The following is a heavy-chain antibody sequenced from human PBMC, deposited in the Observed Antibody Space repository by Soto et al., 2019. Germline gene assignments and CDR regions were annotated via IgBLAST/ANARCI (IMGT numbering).Heavy chain of an antibody. J-gene: IGHJ4*02. CDR2: IYDSGST. V-gene: IGHV4-59*01. CDR3: ARTDYYGSSGSFGY. D-gene: IGHD3-22*01. Sequence: PSETLSLTCTVSGGSISNYYWSWIRQPPGKGLEWIGYIYDSGSTNYNPSLKSRVTISVDTSKNHFSLKLSFVTAADTAMYFCARTDYYGSSGSFGYWGQGTLVTVSS. CDR1: GGSISNYY.